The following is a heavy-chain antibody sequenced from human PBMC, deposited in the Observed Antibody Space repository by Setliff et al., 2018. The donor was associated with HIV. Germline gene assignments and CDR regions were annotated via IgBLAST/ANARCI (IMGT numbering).Heavy chain of an antibody. CDR2: IYYSGST. D-gene: IGHD3-22*01. CDR1: GGSISSSSYY. J-gene: IGHJ5*02. V-gene: IGHV4-39*01. Sequence: SETLSLTCTVSGGSISSSSYYWGWIRQPPGKGLEWIGNIYYSGSTYYNPSLKSRVTIYVDTSENQFSLRLNSVTAADTAVYYCARYRYYYDSSGYGRWFDPWGQGTLVTVSS. CDR3: ARYRYYYDSSGYGRWFDP.